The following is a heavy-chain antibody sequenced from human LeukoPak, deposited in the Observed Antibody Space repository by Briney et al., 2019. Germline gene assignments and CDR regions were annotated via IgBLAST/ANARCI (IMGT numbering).Heavy chain of an antibody. CDR3: AKDSGDSPDY. Sequence: GGSLRLSCAASGFTFSSYGMHWVRQAPGKGLEWVAVISYDGSNKYYADSVKGRFTISRDNSKNTLYLQMNSLRAEDTAVYYCAKDSGDSPDYWGQGTLVTVSS. CDR1: GFTFSSYG. CDR2: ISYDGSNK. J-gene: IGHJ4*02. V-gene: IGHV3-30*18. D-gene: IGHD3-10*01.